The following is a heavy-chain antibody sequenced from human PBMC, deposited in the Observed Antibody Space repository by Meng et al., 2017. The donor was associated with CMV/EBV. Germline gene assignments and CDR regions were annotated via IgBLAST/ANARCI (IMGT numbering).Heavy chain of an antibody. D-gene: IGHD3-22*01. CDR2: ISSSGSTI. CDR1: GFTFSSDE. CDR3: ARVRVRHTYYYDSSGQRYFDY. V-gene: IGHV3-48*03. J-gene: IGHJ4*02. Sequence: GGSLRLSCAASGFTFSSDEMNWVRQAPGKGLEWVSYISSSGSTIYYADSVKGRFTISRDNAKNSLYLQMNSLRAEDTAVYYCARVRVRHTYYYDSSGQRYFDYWGQGTLVTVSS.